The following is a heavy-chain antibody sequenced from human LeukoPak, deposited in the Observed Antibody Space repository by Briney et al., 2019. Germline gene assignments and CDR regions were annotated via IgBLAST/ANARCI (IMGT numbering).Heavy chain of an antibody. CDR3: ARAANDYLILNWFDP. D-gene: IGHD4-11*01. CDR2: ISSVSTYI. Sequence: GGSLRLSCAASGFSFSTYSMNWVRQAPGKGLEWVSSISSVSTYIYYADSVKGRFTISRDNSKNSLYLQMNGLRAEDTAVYYCARAANDYLILNWFDPWGQGTLVTVSS. CDR1: GFSFSTYS. V-gene: IGHV3-21*01. J-gene: IGHJ5*02.